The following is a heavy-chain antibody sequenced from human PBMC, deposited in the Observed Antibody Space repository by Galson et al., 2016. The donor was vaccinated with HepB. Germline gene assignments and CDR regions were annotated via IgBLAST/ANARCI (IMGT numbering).Heavy chain of an antibody. CDR2: ISGSGGST. J-gene: IGHJ3*02. V-gene: IGHV3-23*01. CDR1: GFSFSSFG. Sequence: SLRLSCAASGFSFSSFGMNWVRQAPGKGLEWVSAISGSGGSTYYADSAKGRFTISRDNSKNTLYLQMNSLRAEDTAVYYCAKDIIAVAIIWGIGAFDIWGQGTMVTVSS. D-gene: IGHD6-19*01. CDR3: AKDIIAVAIIWGIGAFDI.